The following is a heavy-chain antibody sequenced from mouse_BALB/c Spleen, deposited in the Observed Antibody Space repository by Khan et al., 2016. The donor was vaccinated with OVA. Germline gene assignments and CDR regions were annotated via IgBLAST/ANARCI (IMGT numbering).Heavy chain of an antibody. CDR1: GYSITSGYA. D-gene: IGHD1-1*01. J-gene: IGHJ2*01. V-gene: IGHV3-2*02. Sequence: EVKLLESGPGLVKPSQSLSLTCTVTGYSITSGYARYWIRQFPGNKLEWMGYISYSGVTSYTPSLKSRISITRDTSKNPFFLQLTSVTTEDTATYYCAGGNYYGYYFDYGGQGTTLTVSS. CDR3: AGGNYYGYYFDY. CDR2: ISYSGVT.